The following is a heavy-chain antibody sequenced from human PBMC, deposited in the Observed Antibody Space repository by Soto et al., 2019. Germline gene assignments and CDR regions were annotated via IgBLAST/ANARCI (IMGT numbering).Heavy chain of an antibody. V-gene: IGHV2-5*02. Sequence: QITLKESGPTLVKPTQTLTLTCTFSGFSLETSGVGVGWIRQPPGKTLEWLALIYWDDDKRYSPSLNSRLTITKDTSKNQVVLRMTNVDPVDTATYYCAHIFDFDWVWAFEYWGQGALVTVSS. J-gene: IGHJ4*02. CDR3: AHIFDFDWVWAFEY. CDR2: IYWDDDK. CDR1: GFSLETSGVG. D-gene: IGHD3-9*01.